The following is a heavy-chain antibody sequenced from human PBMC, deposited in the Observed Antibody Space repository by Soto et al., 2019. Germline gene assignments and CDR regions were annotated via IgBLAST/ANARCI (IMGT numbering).Heavy chain of an antibody. CDR1: GYTFTSYG. CDR2: ISAYNGNT. D-gene: IGHD6-6*01. CDR3: ARDYGAARLLSYYYGMDV. Sequence: ASVKVSCKASGYTFTSYGISWVRHAPGQGLEWMGWISAYNGNTNYEQKLQGRVTMTTDTSTSTAYMELRSLRSDDTAVYYCARDYGAARLLSYYYGMDVWGQGTTVTVSS. V-gene: IGHV1-18*04. J-gene: IGHJ6*02.